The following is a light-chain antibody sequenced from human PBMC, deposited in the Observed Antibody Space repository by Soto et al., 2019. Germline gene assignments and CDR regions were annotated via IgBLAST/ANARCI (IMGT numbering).Light chain of an antibody. V-gene: IGKV3-11*01. CDR2: DAS. Sequence: EIVLTQSPATLSLSPGERATLSCRASQNISSYLAWYQQKPGQAPRLLIYDASNRAPGIPARFSGSGSGTDFTLTISGLEPEDFAVYYCQQRSNWPPLSFGGGTKVEIK. CDR3: QQRSNWPPLS. J-gene: IGKJ4*01. CDR1: QNISSY.